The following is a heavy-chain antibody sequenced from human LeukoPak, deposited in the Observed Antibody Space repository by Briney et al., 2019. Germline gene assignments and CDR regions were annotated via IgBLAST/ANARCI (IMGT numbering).Heavy chain of an antibody. V-gene: IGHV4-39*01. Sequence: PSETLSLTCTVSGGSISRSSYYWGWIRQPPGKGLEWIGNIYYSGSTYYSPSLKSRVTISVDTSMNQFSLKLSSVTAADTAVYYCARSANYYDSSGYYYWGQGTLVTVSS. J-gene: IGHJ4*02. CDR2: IYYSGST. CDR1: GGSISRSSYY. D-gene: IGHD3-22*01. CDR3: ARSANYYDSSGYYY.